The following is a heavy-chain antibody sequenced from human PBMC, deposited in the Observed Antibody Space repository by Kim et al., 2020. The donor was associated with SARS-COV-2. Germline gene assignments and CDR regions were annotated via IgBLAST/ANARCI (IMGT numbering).Heavy chain of an antibody. V-gene: IGHV4-39*01. Sequence: SETLSLTCTVSGGSISSSSYYWGWIRQPPGKGLEWIGSIYYSGSTYYNPSLKSRVTISVDTSKNQFSLKLSSVTAADTAVYYCARQKAPGDYVGWYFDLWGRGTLVTVSS. J-gene: IGHJ2*01. CDR3: ARQKAPGDYVGWYFDL. CDR1: GGSISSSSYY. CDR2: IYYSGST. D-gene: IGHD4-17*01.